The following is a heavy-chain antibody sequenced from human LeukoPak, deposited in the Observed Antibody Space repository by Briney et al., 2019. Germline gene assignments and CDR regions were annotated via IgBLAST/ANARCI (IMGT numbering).Heavy chain of an antibody. Sequence: SETLSLTCTVSGGSISSSSDYWGWLRQPPGQGLEWIGSIYYSGSTYYNPSLKSRVTISVDTSKNQFSLKVGSVTAADTAVYYCARPGYSSSGYAFDAFDFWGQGTMVTVSS. CDR1: GGSISSSSDY. D-gene: IGHD6-13*01. J-gene: IGHJ3*01. V-gene: IGHV4-39*01. CDR2: IYYSGST. CDR3: ARPGYSSSGYAFDAFDF.